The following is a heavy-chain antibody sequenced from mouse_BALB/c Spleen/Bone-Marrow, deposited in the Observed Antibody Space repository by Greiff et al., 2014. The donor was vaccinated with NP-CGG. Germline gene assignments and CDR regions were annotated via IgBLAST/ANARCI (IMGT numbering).Heavy chain of an antibody. CDR3: ARAIYYDYDDGGPFPY. CDR1: AYAFTNYL. V-gene: IGHV1-54*01. J-gene: IGHJ3*01. D-gene: IGHD2-4*01. Sequence: QVQLQQSGAELVRPGTSVKVSCKASAYAFTNYLIEWIKKRPGQGLEWIGAINPGSDSSTYNEKFRGKATLTADNSSSTAYMQLSSLTSDDSAVYFCARAIYYDYDDGGPFPYWGQGTLVTVSA. CDR2: INPGSDSS.